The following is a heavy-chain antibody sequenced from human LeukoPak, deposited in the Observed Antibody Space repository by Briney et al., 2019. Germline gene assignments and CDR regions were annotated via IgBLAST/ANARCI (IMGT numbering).Heavy chain of an antibody. CDR1: GGSISSYY. CDR2: IYYSGST. CDR3: ARQNVLLWFGEFPGAFDI. V-gene: IGHV4-59*08. Sequence: SGTLSLTCTVSGGSISSYYWSWIRQPPGKGLEWIGYIYYSGSTNYNPSLKSRVTISVDTSKNQFSLKLSSVTAADTAVYYCARQNVLLWFGEFPGAFDIWGQGTMVTVSS. D-gene: IGHD3-10*01. J-gene: IGHJ3*02.